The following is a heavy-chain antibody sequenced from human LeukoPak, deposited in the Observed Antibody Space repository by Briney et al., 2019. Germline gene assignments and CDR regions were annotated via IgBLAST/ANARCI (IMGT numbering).Heavy chain of an antibody. Sequence: SETLSLTCTVSGGSISGYYWSWIRQPPGKGLEWIASIYYSGTTNYNPSLKSRVTVSVDTSKNQFSLRLTAADTAVYYCARHGIVGAKIAFDIWGQGTMVTVSS. J-gene: IGHJ3*02. CDR1: GGSISGYY. D-gene: IGHD1-26*01. CDR3: ARHGIVGAKIAFDI. CDR2: IYYSGTT. V-gene: IGHV4-59*08.